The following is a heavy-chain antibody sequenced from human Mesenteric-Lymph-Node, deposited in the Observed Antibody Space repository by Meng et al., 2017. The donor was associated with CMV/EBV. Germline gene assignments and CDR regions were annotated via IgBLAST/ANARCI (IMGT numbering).Heavy chain of an antibody. Sequence: GESLKISCAASGFTFSSYEMNWVRQAPGRGLEWVSYISSSANTIYYPDSVRGRFTISRDNAKNTLYLQMNSLRDDDTAVYYCVRDIGARWDPGWFDPWGQGTLVTVSS. CDR2: ISSSANTI. CDR1: GFTFSSYE. J-gene: IGHJ5*02. CDR3: VRDIGARWDPGWFDP. D-gene: IGHD5-12*01. V-gene: IGHV3-48*03.